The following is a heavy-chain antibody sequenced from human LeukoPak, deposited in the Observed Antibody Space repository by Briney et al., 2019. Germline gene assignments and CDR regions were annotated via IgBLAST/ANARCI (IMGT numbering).Heavy chain of an antibody. D-gene: IGHD3-10*01. CDR3: ASLYYGSGNIYFDY. V-gene: IGHV1-69*04. CDR1: GGTFSSYA. CDR2: IIPILGIA. J-gene: IGHJ4*02. Sequence: GASVKVSCKASGGTFSSYAISWVRQAPGQGLEWMGRIIPILGIANYAQKFQGRVTITADKSTSTAYMELSSLRSEDTAVYCCASLYYGSGNIYFDYWGQGTLVTVSS.